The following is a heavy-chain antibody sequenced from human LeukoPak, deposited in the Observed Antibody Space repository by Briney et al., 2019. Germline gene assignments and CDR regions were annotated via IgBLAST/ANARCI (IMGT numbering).Heavy chain of an antibody. CDR3: ARGMGIAAAGGNFDY. V-gene: IGHV4-34*01. D-gene: IGHD6-13*01. CDR2: INHSGST. J-gene: IGHJ4*02. CDR1: GGSFSGYY. Sequence: PSETLSLTCAVSGGSFSGYYWSWIRQPPGKGLEWIGEINHSGSTNYNPSLKSRVTISVDTSKNQFSLKLSSVTAADTAVYYCARGMGIAAAGGNFDYWGQGTLVTVSS.